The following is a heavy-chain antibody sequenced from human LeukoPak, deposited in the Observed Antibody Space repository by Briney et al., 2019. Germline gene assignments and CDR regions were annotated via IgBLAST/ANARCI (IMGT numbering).Heavy chain of an antibody. CDR2: IRFDGSNK. CDR1: GFTFSSYG. CDR3: ARTLTGEHYYYYYMDV. D-gene: IGHD7-27*01. V-gene: IGHV3-30*02. J-gene: IGHJ6*03. Sequence: GGSLRLSCAASGFTFSSYGMHWVRQAPGKGLEWVAFIRFDGSNKYYADSVKGRFTISRDNSKNTLYLQMNSLRAEDTALYYCARTLTGEHYYYYYMDVWGKGTTVTVSS.